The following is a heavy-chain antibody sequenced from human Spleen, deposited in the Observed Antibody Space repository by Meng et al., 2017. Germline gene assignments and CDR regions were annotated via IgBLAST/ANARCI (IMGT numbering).Heavy chain of an antibody. D-gene: IGHD5-24*01. CDR2: IGSRGSTI. CDR3: VRESGYTRDY. CDR1: GFTFSDYY. J-gene: IGHJ4*02. V-gene: IGHV3-11*01. Sequence: GESLKISCVASGFTFSDYYMSWIRQAPGKGLEWLSYIGSRGSTIHDADSVKGRFTISRANAKNSLYLQMSSLRAEDTAVYYCVRESGYTRDYWGQGTLVTVSS.